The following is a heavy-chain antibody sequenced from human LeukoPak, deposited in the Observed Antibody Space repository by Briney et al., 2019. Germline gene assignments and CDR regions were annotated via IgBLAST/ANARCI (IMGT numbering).Heavy chain of an antibody. V-gene: IGHV4-38-2*02. J-gene: IGHJ5*02. CDR1: GHSISSGYY. Sequence: SETLSLTCAVSGHSISSGYYWGWIRQPPGKGLEWIGSIYHSGSTYYNPSLKSRVTMSVDTSKNQFSLKLSSVTAADTAVYYCAREGCSSTSCYDHWFDPWGQGTLVTVSS. CDR2: IYHSGST. CDR3: AREGCSSTSCYDHWFDP. D-gene: IGHD2-2*01.